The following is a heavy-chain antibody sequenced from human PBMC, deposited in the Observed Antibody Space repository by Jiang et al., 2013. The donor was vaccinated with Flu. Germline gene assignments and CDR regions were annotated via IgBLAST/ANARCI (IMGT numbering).Heavy chain of an antibody. V-gene: IGHV3-23*01. D-gene: IGHD2-2*01. J-gene: IGHJ4*02. CDR1: SSYA. Sequence: SSYAMSWVRQAPGKGLEWVSAISGSGGSTYYADSVKGRFTISRDNSKNTLYLQMNSLRAEDTAVYYCAKVCCSRVLVDYFDYWGQGTLVTVSS. CDR3: AKVCCSRVLVDYFDY. CDR2: ISGSGGST.